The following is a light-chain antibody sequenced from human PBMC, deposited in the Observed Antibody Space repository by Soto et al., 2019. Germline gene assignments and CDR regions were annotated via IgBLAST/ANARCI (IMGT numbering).Light chain of an antibody. V-gene: IGLV2-14*01. CDR1: SSDIGGGYNN. J-gene: IGLJ3*02. CDR3: SSYTTNSTLV. CDR2: EVS. Sequence: QSALTQPASVSGSPGQSITISCTGTSSDIGGGYNNVSWYQQHPGKAPKLMIYEVSNRPSGVSNRFSGSKSGNTASLTISGLQAEDESDYYCSSYTTNSTLVFGGGTKLTVL.